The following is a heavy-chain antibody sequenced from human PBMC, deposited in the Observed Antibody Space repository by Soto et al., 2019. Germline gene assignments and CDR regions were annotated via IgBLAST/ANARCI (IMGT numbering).Heavy chain of an antibody. D-gene: IGHD3-16*01. CDR3: AKDQMITFGGVRGGMDV. J-gene: IGHJ6*02. Sequence: QVQLVESGGGVVQPGRSLRLSCAASGFTFSSYGMHWVRQAPGKGLEWVAFISYDGSNKNHADSMKGRITISRDNSRNTLSLQMNSLRAEDTALYYCAKDQMITFGGVRGGMDVWGLGTTVTVSS. CDR1: GFTFSSYG. CDR2: ISYDGSNK. V-gene: IGHV3-30*18.